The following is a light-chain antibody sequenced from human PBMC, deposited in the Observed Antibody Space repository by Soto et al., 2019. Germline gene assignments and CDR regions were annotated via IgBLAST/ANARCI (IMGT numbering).Light chain of an antibody. CDR1: SSDVGGYDY. Sequence: QSVLTLTASVSGSPGQSITISCTGTSSDVGGYDYVSWYQQLPGKAPKLLIYDVNNRPSGVSHRFSGSKSGNTASLTISELQAEDEADYYCSSYTGGSTFVFGTGTKLTVL. J-gene: IGLJ1*01. CDR3: SSYTGGSTFV. CDR2: DVN. V-gene: IGLV2-14*01.